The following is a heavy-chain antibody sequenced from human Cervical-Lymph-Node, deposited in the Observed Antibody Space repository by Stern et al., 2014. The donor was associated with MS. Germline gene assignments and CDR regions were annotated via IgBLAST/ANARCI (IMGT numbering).Heavy chain of an antibody. D-gene: IGHD3-22*01. CDR2: IFTSGST. J-gene: IGHJ6*02. CDR1: GGSIASGSYY. Sequence: QVQLQESSPGLVKPSQTLSLTCTVSGGSIASGSYYWSWIRQPAGKGLEWIWRIFTSGSTNYNPSLKSRISWSVDTSKNQFSLRLSSVTAADTAVYYCAREDYDGSGHPYYYGLDVWGQGTTVTVSS. CDR3: AREDYDGSGHPYYYGLDV. V-gene: IGHV4-61*02.